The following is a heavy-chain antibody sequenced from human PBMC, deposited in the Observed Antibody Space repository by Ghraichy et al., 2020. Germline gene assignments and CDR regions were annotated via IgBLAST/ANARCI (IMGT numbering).Heavy chain of an antibody. CDR2: IIPIFGTA. Sequence: SVKVSCKASGGTFSSYAISWVRQAPGQGLEWMGGIIPIFGTANYAQKFQGRVTITTDESTSTAYMELSSLRSEDTAVYYCASQLRITMIVVVTNPRDYYYYGMDVWGQGTTVTVSS. D-gene: IGHD3-22*01. CDR3: ASQLRITMIVVVTNPRDYYYYGMDV. CDR1: GGTFSSYA. J-gene: IGHJ6*02. V-gene: IGHV1-69*05.